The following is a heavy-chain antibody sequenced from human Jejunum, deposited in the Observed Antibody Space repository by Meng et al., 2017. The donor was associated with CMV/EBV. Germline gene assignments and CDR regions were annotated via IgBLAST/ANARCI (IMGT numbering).Heavy chain of an antibody. J-gene: IGHJ4*02. Sequence: SGFTFSIYGMHWVRQAPGKGLEWVAFIPYVGSNEFYADSVKGRFTISRDNSKNTLYLQMNSLRSEDTAVYYCATGGKWLRSSSDYWGQGTLVTVSS. CDR3: ATGGKWLRSSSDY. CDR1: GFTFSIYG. D-gene: IGHD5-12*01. CDR2: IPYVGSNE. V-gene: IGHV3-30*02.